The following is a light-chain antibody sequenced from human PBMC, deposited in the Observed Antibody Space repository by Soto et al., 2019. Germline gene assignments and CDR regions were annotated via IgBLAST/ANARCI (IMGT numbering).Light chain of an antibody. CDR1: QSVSNNY. CDR2: DAS. Sequence: EIVSTQSPGTLSLSPGERATLSCRTSQSVSNNYLAWYQQKPGQAPRLLIYDASNRATGIPARFSGSGSGTDFTLTISSLEPEDFAVYYCQQRSNWITFGQGTRLEI. J-gene: IGKJ5*01. CDR3: QQRSNWIT. V-gene: IGKV3-11*01.